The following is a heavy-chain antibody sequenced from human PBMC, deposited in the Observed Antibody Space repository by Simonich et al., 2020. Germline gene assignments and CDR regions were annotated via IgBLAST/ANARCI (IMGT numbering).Heavy chain of an antibody. J-gene: IGHJ6*02. CDR1: GYTFTGYY. V-gene: IGHV1-2*06. CDR2: NNPHSGGT. Sequence: QVQLVQSGAEVKKPGASVKVSCKASGYTFTGYYMHWVRQAPGQGLEWMGRNNPHSGGTNYEQKFQGRVTMTRDTSISTAYMELSRLRSDDTAVYYRATGIAARYYYYGMDVWGQGTTVTVSS. D-gene: IGHD6-6*01. CDR3: ATGIAARYYYYGMDV.